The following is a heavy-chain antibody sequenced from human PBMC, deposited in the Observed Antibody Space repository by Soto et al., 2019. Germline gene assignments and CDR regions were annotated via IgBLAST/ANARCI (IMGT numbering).Heavy chain of an antibody. CDR1: GGSFSGYY. J-gene: IGHJ4*02. V-gene: IGHV4-34*01. D-gene: IGHD3-3*01. CDR3: ARERRVFWSGYYDY. CDR2: INHSGST. Sequence: NPSETLSLTCAVYGGSFSGYYWSWIRQPPGKGLEWIGEINHSGSTNYNPSLKSRVTISVDTSKNQFSLKLSSVTAADTAVYYCARERRVFWSGYYDYWGQGTLVTVSS.